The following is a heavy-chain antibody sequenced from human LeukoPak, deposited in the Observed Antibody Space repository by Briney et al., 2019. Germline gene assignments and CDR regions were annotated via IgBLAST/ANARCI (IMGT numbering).Heavy chain of an antibody. Sequence: PSETLSLTCTVSGGSITSSSYYWGWIRQPPGKGLEWIGSIYYSGSSYYNPSLKSRVTISVDTSKNQFSLKLSSVTAADTAVYYCARDYYDSSGYYHHAFDIWGQGTMVTVSS. CDR2: IYYSGSS. CDR3: ARDYYDSSGYYHHAFDI. J-gene: IGHJ3*02. CDR1: GGSITSSSYY. V-gene: IGHV4-39*07. D-gene: IGHD3-22*01.